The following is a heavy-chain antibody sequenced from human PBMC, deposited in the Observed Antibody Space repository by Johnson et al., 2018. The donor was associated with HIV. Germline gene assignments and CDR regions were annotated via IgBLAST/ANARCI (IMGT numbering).Heavy chain of an antibody. Sequence: VQLVESGGGLVQPGGSLSLSCAASGFTFSPYWVHWVRQAPGQGLVWVLRIVSDVSSAIYTDSVTGRFTISRDITNNSLYLQMNSLRAEETALYYCAKDLFRWELLPRAFDIWGQGTMVTVSS. CDR1: GFTFSPYW. CDR2: IVSDVSSA. CDR3: AKDLFRWELLPRAFDI. J-gene: IGHJ3*02. D-gene: IGHD1-26*01. V-gene: IGHV3-74*01.